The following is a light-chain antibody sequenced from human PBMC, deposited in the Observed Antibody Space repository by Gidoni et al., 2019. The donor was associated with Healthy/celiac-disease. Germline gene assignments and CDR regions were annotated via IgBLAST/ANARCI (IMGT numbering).Light chain of an antibody. CDR2: DVS. CDR3: SSYTSSSTLYV. CDR1: TSDVGGYYY. Sequence: QSALTQPASVSGSPGQSLTISCTGTTSDVGGYYYVSWYQHHPGKAPKLMIYDVSNRPSGVSNRFSGSKSGNTASLTISGLQAEDEADYYCSSYTSSSTLYVFGTGTKVTVL. V-gene: IGLV2-14*03. J-gene: IGLJ1*01.